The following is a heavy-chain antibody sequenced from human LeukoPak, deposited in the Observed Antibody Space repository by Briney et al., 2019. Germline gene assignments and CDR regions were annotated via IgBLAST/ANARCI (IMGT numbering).Heavy chain of an antibody. CDR1: GFTFSSYW. V-gene: IGHV3-7*04. CDR3: ARDHHPFTA. CDR2: IKGDGSTK. Sequence: GGSLRLSCAASGFTFSSYWMTWVRQAPGKGLEWVASIKGDGSTKFYVDSLKGRFTISRDNAKNSLYLQMNSLRAEDTAVYYCARDHHPFTAWGQGTLVTVSS. J-gene: IGHJ4*02. D-gene: IGHD5-18*01.